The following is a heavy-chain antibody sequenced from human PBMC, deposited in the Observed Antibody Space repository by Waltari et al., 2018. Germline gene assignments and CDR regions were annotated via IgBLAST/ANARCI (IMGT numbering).Heavy chain of an antibody. J-gene: IGHJ4*02. V-gene: IGHV4-30-4*01. CDR3: ARVDGRAAPFDN. Sequence: QVQLQESGPRLVKPSQPLSLPCTLSGASIRSGGHSWSWIRHHPGKGLEWIGHIYHSGNTYYNPSLEGRATLSVDRSENQFSLNLTSVTAADTALYYCARVDGRAAPFDNWGRGSQVTVSS. CDR1: GASIRSGGHS. D-gene: IGHD6-25*01. CDR2: IYHSGNT.